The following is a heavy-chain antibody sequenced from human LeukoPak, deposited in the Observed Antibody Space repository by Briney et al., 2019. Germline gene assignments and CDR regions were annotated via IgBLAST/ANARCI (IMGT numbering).Heavy chain of an antibody. CDR2: INWNGGST. J-gene: IGHJ4*02. CDR3: AKDISGDDASVFDY. V-gene: IGHV3-20*04. CDR1: GFTFDDYG. Sequence: PGGSLRLSCAASGFTFDDYGMSWVRQAPGKGLEWVSGINWNGGSTGYADSVKGRFTISRDNSKNSLYLQMNSLRTEDTALYYCAKDISGDDASVFDYWGQGTLVTVSS. D-gene: IGHD4-17*01.